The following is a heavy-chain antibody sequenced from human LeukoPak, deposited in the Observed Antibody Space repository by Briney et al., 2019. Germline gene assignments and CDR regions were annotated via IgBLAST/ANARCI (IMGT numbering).Heavy chain of an antibody. V-gene: IGHV3-11*04. CDR3: ANSRQLLLRLPFDY. Sequence: GGSLRLSCAASGFTFSDYYMSWIRQAPGKGLEWVSYISSSGSTIYYADSVKGRFTISRDNSKNTLYLHMNSLRDEDTAVYYCANSRQLLLRLPFDYWGQGTLVTVSS. J-gene: IGHJ4*02. CDR1: GFTFSDYY. D-gene: IGHD2-2*01. CDR2: ISSSGSTI.